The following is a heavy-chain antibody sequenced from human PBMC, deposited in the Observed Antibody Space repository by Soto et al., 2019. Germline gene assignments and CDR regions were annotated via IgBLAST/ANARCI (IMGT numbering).Heavy chain of an antibody. D-gene: IGHD1-26*01. Sequence: QVQLQESGPGLVKPSETLSLTCTVSGGSISGYYWSWIRQPPGKGLEWIGFIYYAGSTKYNPSLRSRVTISVDTSKNQFSLKLTSVTAADTAVYYCARGGSGNYWPFDYWGQGTLVTVSS. CDR1: GGSISGYY. V-gene: IGHV4-59*01. CDR3: ARGGSGNYWPFDY. CDR2: IYYAGST. J-gene: IGHJ4*02.